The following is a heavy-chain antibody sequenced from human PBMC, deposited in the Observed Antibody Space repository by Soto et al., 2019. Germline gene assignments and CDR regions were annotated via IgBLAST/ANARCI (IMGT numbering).Heavy chain of an antibody. CDR3: ARGRVYAIQVLDY. V-gene: IGHV3-33*01. CDR2: IWYDGSNK. J-gene: IGHJ4*02. D-gene: IGHD2-8*01. CDR1: GFTFSSYG. Sequence: PGGSLRLSCAASGFTFSSYGMHWVRQAPGKGQERVAVIWYDGSNKYFADSVKGRFSISRDNSKNTLYLQMNSLRAEDTAVYYCARGRVYAIQVLDYWGQGTLVTSPQ.